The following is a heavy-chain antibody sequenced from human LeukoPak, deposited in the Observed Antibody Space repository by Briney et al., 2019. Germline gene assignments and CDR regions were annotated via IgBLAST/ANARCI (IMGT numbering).Heavy chain of an antibody. CDR3: ASTNYYDSSGYYSSSRAFDI. Sequence: ASVKVSCKASGGTFSSYAISWVRQAPGQGLEWMGGIIPIFGTANYAQKFQGRVTITADKSTSTAYMELSSLRSEDTAVYYCASTNYYDSSGYYSSSRAFDIWGQGTMVTVSS. CDR2: IIPIFGTA. CDR1: GGTFSSYA. D-gene: IGHD3-22*01. V-gene: IGHV1-69*06. J-gene: IGHJ3*02.